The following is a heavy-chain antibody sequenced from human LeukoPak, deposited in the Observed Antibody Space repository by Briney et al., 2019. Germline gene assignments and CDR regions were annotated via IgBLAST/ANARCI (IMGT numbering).Heavy chain of an antibody. J-gene: IGHJ4*02. D-gene: IGHD6-19*01. CDR3: ARQWLVSPLFDY. CDR2: INHSGST. CDR1: GGSFSGYY. V-gene: IGHV4-34*01. Sequence: SETLSLTCAVYGGSFSGYYWSWIRQPPGKGLEWIGEINHSGSTNYNPSLRSRVTVSVHTSKYQLSLKLSSVTAADTAVYYCARQWLVSPLFDYWGQGTLVTVSS.